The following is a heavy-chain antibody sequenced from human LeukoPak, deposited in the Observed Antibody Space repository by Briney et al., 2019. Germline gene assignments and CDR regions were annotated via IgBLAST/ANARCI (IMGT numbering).Heavy chain of an antibody. CDR3: VRTYSIGWSTGVFDI. CDR1: GGSIISSSYY. V-gene: IGHV4-39*01. CDR2: IYYSGST. D-gene: IGHD6-19*01. Sequence: SETLSLTCTVSGGSIISSSYYWGWIRQPPGKGLEWVGGIYYSGSTYYNPSLKSRVTISVDTSKSQFSLRLSSVTAADTAVYYCVRTYSIGWSTGVFDIWGQGTMVTVSS. J-gene: IGHJ3*02.